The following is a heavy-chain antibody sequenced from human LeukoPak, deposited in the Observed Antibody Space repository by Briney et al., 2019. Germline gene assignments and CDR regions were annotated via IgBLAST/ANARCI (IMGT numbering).Heavy chain of an antibody. CDR3: ARTWNPRVQRYYYYGMDV. J-gene: IGHJ6*02. CDR1: GGSFSGYY. CDR2: INHSGST. V-gene: IGHV4-34*01. Sequence: RTSETQSLTCAVYGGSFSGYYWSWIRQPPGKGLEWIGEINHSGSTNYNPSLKSRVTISVDTSKNQFSLKLSSVTAADTAVYYCARTWNPRVQRYYYYGMDVWGQGTTVTVSS. D-gene: IGHD1-1*01.